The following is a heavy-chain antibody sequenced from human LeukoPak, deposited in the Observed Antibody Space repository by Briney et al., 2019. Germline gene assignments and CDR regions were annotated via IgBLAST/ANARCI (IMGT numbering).Heavy chain of an antibody. CDR2: IYPGDSYT. CDR3: ARSGSGEAAAGTFDY. CDR1: GYRFTSYW. D-gene: IGHD6-13*01. V-gene: IGHV5-51*01. J-gene: IGHJ4*02. Sequence: GESLKISGKGSGYRFTSYWIGWVRRMPGKGLEWRGIIYPGDSYTIYSPSFQGQVTISADKSISNAYLKWSSLKASDTAMYYCARSGSGEAAAGTFDYWGGGPLVTVSS.